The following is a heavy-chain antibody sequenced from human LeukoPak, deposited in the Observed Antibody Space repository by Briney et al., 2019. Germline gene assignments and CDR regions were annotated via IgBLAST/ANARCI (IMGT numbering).Heavy chain of an antibody. J-gene: IGHJ4*02. Sequence: GGSLRLPCAASGFTVSSSYMSWVRQTPGKGLEWVSLIYSGGSTYYAASVKGRFTISRDNSKNTLYLQMNSLRPEDTAVYYCAKGYNYAYEYWGQGTLVTVSS. V-gene: IGHV3-53*01. CDR1: GFTVSSSY. CDR2: IYSGGST. CDR3: AKGYNYAYEY. D-gene: IGHD5-18*01.